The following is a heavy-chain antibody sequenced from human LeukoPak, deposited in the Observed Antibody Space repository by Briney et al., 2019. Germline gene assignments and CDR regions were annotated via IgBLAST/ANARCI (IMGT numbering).Heavy chain of an antibody. CDR1: GGSISSSSYY. D-gene: IGHD5-18*01. V-gene: IGHV4-39*01. J-gene: IGHJ6*02. CDR3: ARLSGYSYGPADDYYGMDV. CDR2: IYYSGST. Sequence: SETLSLTCTVSGGSISSSSYYWGWIRQPPGKGLEWIGSIYYSGSTYYNPSLKSRVTISVDTSKNQFSLKLSSVTAADTAVYYCARLSGYSYGPADDYYGMDVWGQGTTVTVSS.